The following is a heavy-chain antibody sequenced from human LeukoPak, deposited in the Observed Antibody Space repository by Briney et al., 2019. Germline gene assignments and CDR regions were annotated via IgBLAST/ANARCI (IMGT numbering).Heavy chain of an antibody. CDR2: IYYSGTST. CDR1: GASISSSAYY. V-gene: IGHV4-39*01. D-gene: IGHD6-6*01. Sequence: KPSETLSLTCTVSGASISSSAYYWGWIRQPPGQGLEWIGSIYYSGTSTYYNPSLQSRVTISLDTSKNQFSLKLSSVTAADTAVYFCARLQSARPDYWGQGTLVTVSS. CDR3: ARLQSARPDY. J-gene: IGHJ4*02.